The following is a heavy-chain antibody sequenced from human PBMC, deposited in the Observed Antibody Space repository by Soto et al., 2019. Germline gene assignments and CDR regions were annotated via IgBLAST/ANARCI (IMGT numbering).Heavy chain of an antibody. J-gene: IGHJ6*02. V-gene: IGHV1-69*13. D-gene: IGHD1-1*01. CDR3: ARGRLESLDYYYYYYGMDV. Sequence: ASVKVSCKASGGTFSSYSISWVLQAPGQGLEWMGGIIPIFGTANYAQKFQGRVTITADESTSTAYMELSSLRSEDTAVYYCARGRLESLDYYYYYYGMDVWGQGTTVTVSS. CDR1: GGTFSSYS. CDR2: IIPIFGTA.